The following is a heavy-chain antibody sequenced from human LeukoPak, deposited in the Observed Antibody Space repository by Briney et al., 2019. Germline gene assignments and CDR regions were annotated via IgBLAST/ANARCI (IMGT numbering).Heavy chain of an antibody. J-gene: IGHJ5*02. CDR2: ISSGSSYI. CDR1: GFTFSSYS. D-gene: IGHD2-2*01. CDR3: ARDLYCSSTSCSLGFDP. Sequence: GGSLRLSCAASGFTFSSYSMNWVRQAPGKGLEWVSSISSGSSYIYYADSVKGRFTISRDNAKNSLYLQMNSLRAEDTAVHYCARDLYCSSTSCSLGFDPWGQGTLVTVSS. V-gene: IGHV3-21*01.